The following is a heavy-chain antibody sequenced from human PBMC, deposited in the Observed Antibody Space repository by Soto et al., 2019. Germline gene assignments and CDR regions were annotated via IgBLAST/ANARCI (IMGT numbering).Heavy chain of an antibody. J-gene: IGHJ6*02. CDR2: ISTYNGHT. CDR3: ARQGSWPYYYYGLDV. CDR1: GYTFTTSG. D-gene: IGHD1-26*01. V-gene: IGHV1-18*01. Sequence: ASVKVSCKASGYTFTTSGISWVRQAPGQGLEWMGWISTYNGHTNSAQKFQGRVTMTADTSTGTVYMELMSLKSDDTAVYYCARQGSWPYYYYGLDVWGQGTTVTVSS.